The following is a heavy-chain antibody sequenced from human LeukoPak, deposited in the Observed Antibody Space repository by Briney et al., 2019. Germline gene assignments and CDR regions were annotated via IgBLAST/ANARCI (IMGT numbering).Heavy chain of an antibody. V-gene: IGHV3-30*02. CDR1: GFSFSYYG. CDR3: ARAPGGSQELPMDV. J-gene: IGHJ6*03. Sequence: GGSLRLSCAASGFSFSYYGMHWVRQAPGKGLEWVAFIRYDGSNKYYADSVKGRFTISRDNSKNTLYLQMNSLRAEDTAVYYCARAPGGSQELPMDVWGKGTTVTVSS. CDR2: IRYDGSNK. D-gene: IGHD1-26*01.